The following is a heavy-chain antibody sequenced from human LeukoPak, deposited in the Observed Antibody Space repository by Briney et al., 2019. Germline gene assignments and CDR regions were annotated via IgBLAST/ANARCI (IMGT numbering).Heavy chain of an antibody. CDR2: IYNSGST. CDR1: GASFNTGDYY. V-gene: IGHV4-31*03. Sequence: SSQTLSLTCIVSGASFNTGDYYWNWIRQHPGKGLEWIGYIYNSGSTYYNPSLKSRVTISVDTSKNHFSLRLTSVTAADSAVYYCARGAPPDSWGQGTLVTVSS. J-gene: IGHJ4*02. CDR3: ARGAPPDS.